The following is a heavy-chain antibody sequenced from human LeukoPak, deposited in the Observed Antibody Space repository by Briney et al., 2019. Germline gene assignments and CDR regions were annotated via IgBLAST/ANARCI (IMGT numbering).Heavy chain of an antibody. D-gene: IGHD3-16*01. CDR3: ARQGGWGGALSFFDS. J-gene: IGHJ4*02. Sequence: SETLSLTCTVSGVSISTTSYYWGWIRQTPGKGLEWIGSMLYRGSTYYSPSLRSRVIISVDASKNQFFLTLSPVIAADTAVYYCARQGGWGGALSFFDSWGQGTLITVSS. CDR1: GVSISTTSYY. CDR2: MLYRGST. V-gene: IGHV4-39*01.